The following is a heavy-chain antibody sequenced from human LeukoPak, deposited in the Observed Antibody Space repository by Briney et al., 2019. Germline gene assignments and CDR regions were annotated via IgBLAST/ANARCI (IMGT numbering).Heavy chain of an antibody. CDR1: GFTFSSYA. Sequence: GGSLRLSCAASGFTFSSYAMSWVRHAPGKGLEGVSAISGSGGSTYYADSVKGRFTISRDNSKNTLYLQMNSLRAEDTAVYYCAKDLGREKRLFDYWGQGTLVTVSS. J-gene: IGHJ4*02. D-gene: IGHD1-1*01. V-gene: IGHV3-23*01. CDR3: AKDLGREKRLFDY. CDR2: ISGSGGST.